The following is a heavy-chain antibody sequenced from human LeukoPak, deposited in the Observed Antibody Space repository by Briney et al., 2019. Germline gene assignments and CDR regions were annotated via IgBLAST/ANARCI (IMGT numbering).Heavy chain of an antibody. V-gene: IGHV1-46*01. CDR2: INPSGGST. CDR3: ARDPRGYDLDY. D-gene: IGHD5-12*01. CDR1: GYTFTSYY. Sequence: EASVKVSCKASGYTFTSYYMHWVRQAPGQGLEWMGIINPSGGSTSYAQKFQGRVTTTRDMSTSTVYMELSSLRSEDTAVYYCARDPRGYDLDYWGQGTLVTVSS. J-gene: IGHJ4*02.